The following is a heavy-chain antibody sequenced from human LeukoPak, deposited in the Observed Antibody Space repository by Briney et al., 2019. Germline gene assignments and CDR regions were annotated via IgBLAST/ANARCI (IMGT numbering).Heavy chain of an antibody. CDR1: GFTFSSYG. CDR3: ARSNYDFWSGPPLYNWFDP. Sequence: PGGSLRLSCAASGFTFSSYGMHWVRQVPGKGLEWVAVIWYDGSNKYYADSVKGRFTISRDNSKNTLYLQMNSLRAEDTAVYYCARSNYDFWSGPPLYNWFDPWGQGTLVTVSS. CDR2: IWYDGSNK. J-gene: IGHJ5*02. D-gene: IGHD3-3*01. V-gene: IGHV3-33*01.